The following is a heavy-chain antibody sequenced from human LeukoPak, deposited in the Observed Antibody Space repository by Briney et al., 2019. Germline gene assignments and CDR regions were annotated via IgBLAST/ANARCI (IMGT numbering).Heavy chain of an antibody. CDR1: GFTFSSYA. Sequence: GGSLRLSCAASGFTFSSYAMSWVRQAPGKGLEWVSAISGSGGSTYYADSVKGRFTISRDNAKNTLYLQMNSLRAEDTAVYYCARSWVGQPPGYWGQGTLVTVSS. CDR3: ARSWVGQPPGY. D-gene: IGHD2-15*01. J-gene: IGHJ4*02. CDR2: ISGSGGST. V-gene: IGHV3-23*01.